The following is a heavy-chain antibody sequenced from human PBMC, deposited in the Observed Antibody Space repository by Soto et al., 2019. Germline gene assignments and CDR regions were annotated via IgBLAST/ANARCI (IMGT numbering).Heavy chain of an antibody. CDR3: ARHRYSYGVYYFDY. CDR2: IYYSGST. Sequence: SETLSLTCTVSGGSISSYYWSWIRQPPGKGLEWIGYIYYSGSTNYNPSLTSRVTISVATSKNQFSLKLSSVTAADTAVYYCARHRYSYGVYYFDYWGQGTLVTVSS. V-gene: IGHV4-59*08. CDR1: GGSISSYY. D-gene: IGHD5-18*01. J-gene: IGHJ4*02.